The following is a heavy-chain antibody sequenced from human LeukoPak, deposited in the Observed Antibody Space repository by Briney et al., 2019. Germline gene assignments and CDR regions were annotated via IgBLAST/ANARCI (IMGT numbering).Heavy chain of an antibody. V-gene: IGHV3-66*01. CDR3: ARGTWLNKLFDY. Sequence: PGGSLRLSCAASGFTFSSYGMHWVRQAPGKGLEWVSVFYSGSSTYYADSVKGRFTISRDISTNTLYLQMNRLRAEDTAVYYCARGTWLNKLFDYWGQGILVTVSS. CDR1: GFTFSSYG. CDR2: FYSGSST. J-gene: IGHJ4*02. D-gene: IGHD1/OR15-1a*01.